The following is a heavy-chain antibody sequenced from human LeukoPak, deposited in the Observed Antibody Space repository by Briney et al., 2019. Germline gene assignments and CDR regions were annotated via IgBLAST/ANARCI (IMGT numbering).Heavy chain of an antibody. Sequence: SETLSLTCTISGGSISTYYWNWIRQPPGKGLEWIGYIYYSGSTKYNPSLKSRVTISVDTSKNQFSLKLSSVTAADTAVYYCARVIDCGGDCYLFDYWGQGTLVTVSS. V-gene: IGHV4-59*01. CDR1: GGSISTYY. CDR2: IYYSGST. J-gene: IGHJ4*02. CDR3: ARVIDCGGDCYLFDY. D-gene: IGHD2-21*02.